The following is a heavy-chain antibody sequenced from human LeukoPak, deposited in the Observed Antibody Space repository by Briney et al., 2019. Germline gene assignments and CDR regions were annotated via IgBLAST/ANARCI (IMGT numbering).Heavy chain of an antibody. CDR3: GRGRKMATMDDAFDI. Sequence: ASVKVSCKSSGYTFSSYGIGWVRLAPGQGLEWMGWISVYNGYTNYAQKFQGRVTMTTDTSTSTGYMELRSLRSDDTAVYYCGRGRKMATMDDAFDIWGQGTKVTVSS. J-gene: IGHJ3*02. V-gene: IGHV1-18*01. D-gene: IGHD5-24*01. CDR2: ISVYNGYT. CDR1: GYTFSSYG.